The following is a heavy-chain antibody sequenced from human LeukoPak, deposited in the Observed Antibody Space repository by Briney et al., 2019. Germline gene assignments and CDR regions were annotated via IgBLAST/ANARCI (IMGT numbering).Heavy chain of an antibody. V-gene: IGHV3-21*01. Sequence: GGSLRLSCAASGFTFSTYSMNWVRQASGKGLEWVSSITSRGNIYYADSVKGRFTISRDNARDSLFLQMNRLRAEDTAVYYCARDPGAGDYWGQGTLVTVSS. D-gene: IGHD3-10*01. CDR2: ITSRGNI. CDR3: ARDPGAGDY. CDR1: GFTFSTYS. J-gene: IGHJ4*02.